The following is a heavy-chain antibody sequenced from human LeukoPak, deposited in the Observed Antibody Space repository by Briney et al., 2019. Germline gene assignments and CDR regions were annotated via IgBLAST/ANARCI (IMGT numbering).Heavy chain of an antibody. D-gene: IGHD1-1*01. J-gene: IGHJ6*02. CDR1: GGTFSSYA. CDR3: ARYNRERSYYYGMDV. V-gene: IGHV1-69*13. Sequence: SVKVSCKASGGTFSSYAISWVRQAPGQGLEWMGLIISIFGTTTYAQKFQGRATITADESTNTAYMELSSLRSEDTAVYYCARYNRERSYYYGMDVWGQGTTVTVSS. CDR2: IISIFGTT.